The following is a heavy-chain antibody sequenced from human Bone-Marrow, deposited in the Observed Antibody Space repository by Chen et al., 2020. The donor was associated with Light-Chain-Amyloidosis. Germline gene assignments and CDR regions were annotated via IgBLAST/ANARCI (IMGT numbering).Heavy chain of an antibody. J-gene: IGHJ6*02. CDR2: ITHSGST. D-gene: IGHD3-22*01. CDR3: VRDTYDSSTYYTYRSMDV. CDR1: GGSFSDYS. V-gene: IGHV4-34*01. Sequence: QVQLQQWGAGLLKPSETLSLTCAGYGGSFSDYSWTWIRQSPGTGLEWIGKITHSGSTNYNPSLKSRVTMSVDTSKNQFSLKMNSVTAADTAVYYCVRDTYDSSTYYTYRSMDVWGQGTTVTVSS.